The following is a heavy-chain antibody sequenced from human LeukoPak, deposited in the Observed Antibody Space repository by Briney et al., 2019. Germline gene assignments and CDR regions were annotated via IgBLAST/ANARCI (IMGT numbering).Heavy chain of an antibody. Sequence: SETLSLTCTVSGGSISSSSYYWGWIRQPPGKGLEWIGSIYYSGSTYYNPSLKSRVTISVDTSKNQFSLKLSSVTAADTAVYYCARLGVAARPGDCWGQGTLVTVSS. CDR1: GGSISSSSYY. D-gene: IGHD6-6*01. V-gene: IGHV4-39*01. J-gene: IGHJ4*02. CDR3: ARLGVAARPGDC. CDR2: IYYSGST.